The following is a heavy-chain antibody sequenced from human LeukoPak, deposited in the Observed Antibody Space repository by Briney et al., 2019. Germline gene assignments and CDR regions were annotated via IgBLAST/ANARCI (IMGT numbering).Heavy chain of an antibody. J-gene: IGHJ5*02. CDR3: ARGDSSGYSNWFDP. CDR1: GYTFTSYA. Sequence: GASVKVSCKASGYTFTSYAMHWVRQAPGQRLEWMGWINAGNGNTKYSQKFQGRVTITRDTSASTAYMELSSLRSEDTAVYYCARGDSSGYSNWFDPWGQGTLVTVSS. V-gene: IGHV1-3*01. D-gene: IGHD3-22*01. CDR2: INAGNGNT.